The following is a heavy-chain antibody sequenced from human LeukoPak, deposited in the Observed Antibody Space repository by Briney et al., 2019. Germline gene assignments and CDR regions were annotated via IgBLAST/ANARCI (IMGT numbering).Heavy chain of an antibody. CDR1: GFTFSRYS. J-gene: IGHJ6*03. V-gene: IGHV3-21*01. D-gene: IGHD6-13*01. CDR2: ISSSSSYI. CDR3: ARDTYSSSWYYNYYYYMDV. Sequence: GGSLRLSCAASGFTFSRYSMNWVRQAPGKGLEWVSSISSSSSYIYYADSVRGRFTISRDNAKNSLYLQMNSLRAEDTAVYYCARDTYSSSWYYNYYYYMDVWGKGTTVTVSS.